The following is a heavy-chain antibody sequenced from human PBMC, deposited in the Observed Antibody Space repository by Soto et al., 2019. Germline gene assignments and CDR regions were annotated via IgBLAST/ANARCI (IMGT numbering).Heavy chain of an antibody. Sequence: PGGSLTLSSVASGLTFGSRAMSWVRQSPGEGLEWVSTITDTGGSTYYADSVKGRFTISRDNSKNTLYLQMNSLRAEDTAVYYCAKDVVTMIVVVISFDYWGQGTPVTVSS. V-gene: IGHV3-23*01. CDR2: ITDTGGST. D-gene: IGHD3-22*01. CDR3: AKDVVTMIVVVISFDY. CDR1: GLTFGSRA. J-gene: IGHJ4*02.